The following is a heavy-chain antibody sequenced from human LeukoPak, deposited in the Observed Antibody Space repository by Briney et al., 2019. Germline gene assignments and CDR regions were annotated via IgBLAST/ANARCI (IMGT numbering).Heavy chain of an antibody. V-gene: IGHV3-21*01. CDR3: ARGRNEELRFLEWLGRDYYYYYMDV. CDR1: GFTFSSYS. Sequence: GGSLRLSCAASGFTFSSYSMNWVRQAPGKGLEWVSSISSSSSYIYYADSVKGRFTISRDNAKNSLYLQMNSLRAEDTAVYYCARGRNEELRFLEWLGRDYYYYYMDVWGKGTTVTVSS. CDR2: ISSSSSYI. J-gene: IGHJ6*03. D-gene: IGHD3-3*01.